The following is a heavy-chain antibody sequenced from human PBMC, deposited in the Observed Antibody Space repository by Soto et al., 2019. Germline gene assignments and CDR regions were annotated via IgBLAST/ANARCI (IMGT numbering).Heavy chain of an antibody. CDR3: ATPRDYYYGMDV. CDR1: GYSLTNYW. V-gene: IGHV5-51*01. Sequence: PGESLKISCKVSGYSLTNYWIGWVRQMPGKGLEWTGIIYPGDSETRYSPSFQGQVTISADKSISTAYLQWSTLKASDTAMYYCATPRDYYYGMDVWAEGTTVPVSS. CDR2: IYPGDSET. J-gene: IGHJ6*04.